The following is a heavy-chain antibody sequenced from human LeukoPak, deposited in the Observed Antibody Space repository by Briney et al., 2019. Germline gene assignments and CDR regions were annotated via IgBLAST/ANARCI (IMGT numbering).Heavy chain of an antibody. CDR1: GFTFSSYE. CDR2: ISSSGSTI. V-gene: IGHV3-48*03. D-gene: IGHD4-17*01. CDR3: AREERDDYGDYRFDY. J-gene: IGHJ4*02. Sequence: QPGGSLRLFCAASGFTFSSYEMNWVRQAPGKGLEWVSYISSSGSTIYYADSVKGRFTISRDNAKNSLYLQMNSLRAEDTAVYYCAREERDDYGDYRFDYWGQGTLVTVSS.